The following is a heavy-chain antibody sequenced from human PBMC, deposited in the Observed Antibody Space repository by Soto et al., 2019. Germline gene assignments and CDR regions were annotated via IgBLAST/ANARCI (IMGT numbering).Heavy chain of an antibody. J-gene: IGHJ6*03. CDR2: IYYSGST. CDR3: ARRRWSGYSYYYYMDV. Sequence: SETLSLTCTVSGCSISSYYWSWIRQPPGKGLEWIGYIYYSGSTNYNPSLKSRVTISVDTSKNQFSLKLSSVTAADTAVYYCARRRWSGYSYYYYMDVWGKGTTVTVSS. V-gene: IGHV4-59*01. D-gene: IGHD3-3*01. CDR1: GCSISSYY.